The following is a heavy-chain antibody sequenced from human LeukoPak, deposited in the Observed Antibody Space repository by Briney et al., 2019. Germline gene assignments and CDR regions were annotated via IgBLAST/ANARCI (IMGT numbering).Heavy chain of an antibody. V-gene: IGHV1-69*13. CDR1: GYTFTGSY. CDR3: AREVEYYGSGSYWGVFDY. Sequence: ASVKVSCKASGYTFTGSYMHWARQAPGQGLEWMGGIIPIFTTANYAQKFQGRVTITADESTSTVYMELSRLRSEDTAVYYCAREVEYYGSGSYWGVFDYWGQGTLVTVSS. D-gene: IGHD3-10*01. CDR2: IIPIFTTA. J-gene: IGHJ4*02.